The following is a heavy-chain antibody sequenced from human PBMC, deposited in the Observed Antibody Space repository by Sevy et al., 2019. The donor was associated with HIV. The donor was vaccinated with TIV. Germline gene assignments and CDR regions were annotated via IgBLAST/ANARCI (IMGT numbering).Heavy chain of an antibody. Sequence: GGSLRLSCAASGFTFDDYAMHWVRQAPGKGLEWVSLISWDGGSTYYADSVKGRFTISRDNSKNSLYLQMNSLRAEDTALYYCAKVADCSGGSCYYYFDYWVQGTLVTVSS. CDR1: GFTFDDYA. V-gene: IGHV3-43D*03. CDR2: ISWDGGST. D-gene: IGHD2-15*01. J-gene: IGHJ4*02. CDR3: AKVADCSGGSCYYYFDY.